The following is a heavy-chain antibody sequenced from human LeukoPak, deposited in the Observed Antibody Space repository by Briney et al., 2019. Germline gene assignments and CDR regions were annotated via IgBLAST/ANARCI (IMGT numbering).Heavy chain of an antibody. Sequence: GGSLRLSCAASGFTFSSYGMHWVRQAPGKGLEWVAVISYDGSNKYYADSVKGRFTISRDNSKDTLYLQMNSLRAEDTAVYYCAGLTGHYYFDYWGQGTLVTVSS. CDR2: ISYDGSNK. V-gene: IGHV3-30*03. CDR3: AGLTGHYYFDY. J-gene: IGHJ4*02. CDR1: GFTFSSYG. D-gene: IGHD3-16*01.